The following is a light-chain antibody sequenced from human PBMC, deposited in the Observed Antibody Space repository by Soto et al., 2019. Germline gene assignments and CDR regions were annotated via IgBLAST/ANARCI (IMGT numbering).Light chain of an antibody. V-gene: IGLV2-14*02. J-gene: IGLJ2*01. CDR1: SSDVGSYNL. CDR3: GSYTTTRGHVL. Sequence: QSALTQPASVSGSPGQSITISCTGPSSDVGSYNLVSWYQQYPGKAPKLIIFEVFKRPSGVSHRFSGSKSGNTASLTISGLQTEDEADYYCGSYTTTRGHVLFGRGTKLTVL. CDR2: EVF.